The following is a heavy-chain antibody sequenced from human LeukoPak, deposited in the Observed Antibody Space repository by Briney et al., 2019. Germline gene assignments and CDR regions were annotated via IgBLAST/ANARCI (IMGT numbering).Heavy chain of an antibody. CDR1: GFTFSSYA. V-gene: IGHV3-23*01. Sequence: GSLRLSCAASGFTFSSYAMSWVRQAPGKGLEWVSAISGSGGSTYYADSVKGRFTISRDNSKNTLYLQMNSLRAEDTAVYYCAILPPFGTAADDPYYYYGMDVWGQGTTVTVSS. D-gene: IGHD6-13*01. CDR2: ISGSGGST. CDR3: AILPPFGTAADDPYYYYGMDV. J-gene: IGHJ6*02.